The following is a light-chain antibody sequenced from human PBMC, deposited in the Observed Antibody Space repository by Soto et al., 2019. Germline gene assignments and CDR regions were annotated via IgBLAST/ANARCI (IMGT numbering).Light chain of an antibody. CDR1: QTISRN. CDR2: AAS. CDR3: QQSDSIPIT. J-gene: IGKJ5*01. V-gene: IGKV1-39*01. Sequence: GDRVTIPCLASQTISRNLNWYQQKPGKAPKLLIYAASSLQSGVPSRFSGSGSRTDFTLAISSLQPEDFATYYCQQSDSIPITFGQGTRLEIK.